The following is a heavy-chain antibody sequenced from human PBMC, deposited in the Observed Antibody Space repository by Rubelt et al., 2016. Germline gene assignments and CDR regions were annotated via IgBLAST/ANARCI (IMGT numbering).Heavy chain of an antibody. CDR2: VAYGGRT. CDR3: ARGQGGRDY. V-gene: IGHV4-39*07. J-gene: IGHJ4*02. Sequence: QLQLQESGPGLVKPSETLSLTCTVSGGSISSGSYYWGWIRQPPGNGLEWIGSVAYGGRTNYNPSLTSRVTISLDTSKNLLALKVNSVPAAGTAVSDCARGQGGRDYWGQGTLVTGSS. CDR1: GGSISSGSYY. D-gene: IGHD2-15*01.